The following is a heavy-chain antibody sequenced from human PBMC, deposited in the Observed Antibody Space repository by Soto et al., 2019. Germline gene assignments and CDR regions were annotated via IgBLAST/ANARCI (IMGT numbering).Heavy chain of an antibody. Sequence: PSETLSLTCTVSGAAITTYYCTWIRQSPGKGLEWIGYFYYSGITRYNPSLESRVTVSVDTSKNQFSLKLSSVSAADTAVYYCARGPILVTSGGVPEALNSFDPWGQGTLVTVSS. J-gene: IGHJ5*02. CDR2: FYYSGIT. CDR3: ARGPILVTSGGVPEALNSFDP. V-gene: IGHV4-59*01. D-gene: IGHD3-16*01. CDR1: GAAITTYY.